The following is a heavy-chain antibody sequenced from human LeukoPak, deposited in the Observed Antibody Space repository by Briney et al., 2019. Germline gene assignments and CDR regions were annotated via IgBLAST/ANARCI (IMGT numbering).Heavy chain of an antibody. CDR1: GFTFSSYS. Sequence: GGSLRLSCAASGFTFSSYSMNWVRQAPGKGLEWVSSISSSSSYIYYADSVKGRFTISRDNAKNSLYLQMNSLRAEDTAVYYCARNASIAAAGESDYWGQGTLVTVSS. CDR2: ISSSSSYI. V-gene: IGHV3-21*01. CDR3: ARNASIAAAGESDY. J-gene: IGHJ4*02. D-gene: IGHD6-13*01.